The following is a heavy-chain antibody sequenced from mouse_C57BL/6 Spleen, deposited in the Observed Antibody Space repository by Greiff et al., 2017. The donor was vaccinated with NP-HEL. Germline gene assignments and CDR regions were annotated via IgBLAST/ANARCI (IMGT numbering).Heavy chain of an antibody. Sequence: VQLQQPGAELVKPGASVKLSCKASGYTFTSYWMQWVKQRPGQGLEWIGEIDPSDSYTNYNQKFKGKATLTVDTSSSTAYMQLSSLTSEDSAVYYCARDSSGSKDYWGQGTTLTVSS. CDR2: IDPSDSYT. CDR3: ARDSSGSKDY. V-gene: IGHV1-50*01. CDR1: GYTFTSYW. D-gene: IGHD3-2*02. J-gene: IGHJ2*01.